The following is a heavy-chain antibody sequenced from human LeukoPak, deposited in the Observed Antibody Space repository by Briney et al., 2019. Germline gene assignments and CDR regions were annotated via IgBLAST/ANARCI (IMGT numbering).Heavy chain of an antibody. D-gene: IGHD2-21*02. Sequence: PGGSLRLSCAASGFTFNTYAMSWVRQAPGKGLEWVSTISGGGDDTYYADSVKGRFTISRDNSKNTLYLQMNSLRAEDTAVYYCANIYCGGDCYWSDYWGQGTLVTVSS. CDR2: ISGGGDDT. CDR3: ANIYCGGDCYWSDY. J-gene: IGHJ4*02. CDR1: GFTFNTYA. V-gene: IGHV3-23*01.